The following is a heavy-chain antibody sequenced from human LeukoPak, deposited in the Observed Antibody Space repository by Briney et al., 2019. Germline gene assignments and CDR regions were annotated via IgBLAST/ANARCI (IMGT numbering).Heavy chain of an antibody. CDR1: GGSFSGYY. J-gene: IGHJ4*02. CDR3: AGTTYYYDSSGSTGIDY. CDR2: INHSGST. V-gene: IGHV4-34*01. D-gene: IGHD3-22*01. Sequence: PSETLSLTCAVYGGSFSGYYWSWIRQPPGKGLEWIGEINHSGSTNYNPSLKSRVTISVDTSKNQFSLKLSSVTAADTAVYYCAGTTYYYDSSGSTGIDYWGQGTLVTVSS.